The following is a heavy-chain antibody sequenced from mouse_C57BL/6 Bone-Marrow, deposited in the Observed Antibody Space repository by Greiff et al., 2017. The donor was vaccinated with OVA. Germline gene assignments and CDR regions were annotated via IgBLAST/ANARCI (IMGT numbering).Heavy chain of an antibody. Sequence: EVQGVESGGGLVKPGGSLKLSCAASGFTFSSYAMSWVRQTPEKRLEWVATISDGGSYTYYPDNVKGRFTISRDNAKNNLYLQMSHLKSEDTAMYYCARDRGYYDYDGRAMDYWGQGTSVTVSS. V-gene: IGHV5-4*01. J-gene: IGHJ4*01. CDR2: ISDGGSYT. CDR1: GFTFSSYA. CDR3: ARDRGYYDYDGRAMDY. D-gene: IGHD2-4*01.